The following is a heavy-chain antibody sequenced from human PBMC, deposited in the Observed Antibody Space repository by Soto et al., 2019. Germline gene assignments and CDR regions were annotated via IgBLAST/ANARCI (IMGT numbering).Heavy chain of an antibody. D-gene: IGHD2-21*01. CDR2: SSAYNSNT. J-gene: IGHJ5*02. CDR1: GYTFTSYG. Sequence: ASVKVSCKASGYTFTSYGISWVRQAPGQGLEWMGWSSAYNSNTNYAQKLQDRVTMTTDTSTSTAYLELRSLRSDDTAVYYCARDRLGIPKWFDPWGEGTLVTVSS. V-gene: IGHV1-18*01. CDR3: ARDRLGIPKWFDP.